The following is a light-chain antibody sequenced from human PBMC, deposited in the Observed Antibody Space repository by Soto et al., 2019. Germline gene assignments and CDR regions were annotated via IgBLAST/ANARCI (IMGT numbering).Light chain of an antibody. V-gene: IGKV1-13*02. CDR2: DVS. J-gene: IGKJ5*01. Sequence: AIQLTQSPSSLSASVGDRVTITCRASQDSRGALAWYQQKPGKPHKLLIFDVSSLQSGVPSRFSGRGSETALNLTISIRKTPDFATYYCLQVNTYPIPFVPRTLIQIK. CDR1: QDSRGA. CDR3: LQVNTYPIP.